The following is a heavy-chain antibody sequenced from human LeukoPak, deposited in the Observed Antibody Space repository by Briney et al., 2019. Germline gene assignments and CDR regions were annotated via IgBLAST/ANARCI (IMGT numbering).Heavy chain of an antibody. Sequence: SETLSLTCTVSGGSISSGDYYWSWIRQPPGKGLEWIGYIYYSGSTNYNPSLKSRVTISVDTSKNQFSLKLSSVTAADTAVYYCARHLNYYDSSGYRDWGQGTMVTVSS. CDR1: GGSISSGDYY. D-gene: IGHD3-22*01. V-gene: IGHV4-30-4*01. J-gene: IGHJ3*01. CDR2: IYYSGST. CDR3: ARHLNYYDSSGYRD.